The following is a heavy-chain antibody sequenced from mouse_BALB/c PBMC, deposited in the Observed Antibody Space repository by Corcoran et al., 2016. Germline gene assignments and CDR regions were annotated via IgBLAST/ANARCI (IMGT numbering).Heavy chain of an antibody. V-gene: IGHV9-1*02. CDR3: ARGDGYLMDY. J-gene: IGHJ4*01. D-gene: IGHD2-3*01. CDR2: INNYTGEQ. CDR1: GYTFTNYG. Sequence: QIQLVQSRPELKKPGETVKISCKAPGYTFTNYGMNWVKQAPGKGLTWMGWINNYTGEQTYADDFKERFAFSLEPSASTAYLQINNLKNEDMATYFCARGDGYLMDYWGQGTSVTVSS.